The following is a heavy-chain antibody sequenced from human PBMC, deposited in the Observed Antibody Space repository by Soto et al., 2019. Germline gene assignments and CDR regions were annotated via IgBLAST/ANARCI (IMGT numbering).Heavy chain of an antibody. V-gene: IGHV3-33*01. J-gene: IGHJ4*02. Sequence: QVQLVESGGGVVQSGRSLRLSCAASGFTFRRYGVHWVRQAPGKGLEWVAVIFHDGSEKYYADSVKGRFTISRDNSRKMLFLQMNSLRAGDTAVYYCARGGPNGSYVDYWGQGTLVTVSS. CDR3: ARGGPNGSYVDY. CDR2: IFHDGSEK. D-gene: IGHD1-1*01. CDR1: GFTFRRYG.